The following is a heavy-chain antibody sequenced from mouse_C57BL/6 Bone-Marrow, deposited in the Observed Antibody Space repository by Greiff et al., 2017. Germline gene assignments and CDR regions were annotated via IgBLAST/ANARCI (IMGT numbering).Heavy chain of an antibody. V-gene: IGHV1-63*01. CDR1: GYTFTNYW. Sequence: VQLQQSGAELVRPGTSVKMSCKASGYTFTNYWIGWAKQRPGHGLEWIGDIYPGGGYTNYNEKFKGKATLTADKSSRTAYMQFSSLTSEDSAIYYCARSRLWDWYFDVWGTGTTVTVSS. CDR3: ARSRLWDWYFDV. CDR2: IYPGGGYT. D-gene: IGHD6-1*01. J-gene: IGHJ1*03.